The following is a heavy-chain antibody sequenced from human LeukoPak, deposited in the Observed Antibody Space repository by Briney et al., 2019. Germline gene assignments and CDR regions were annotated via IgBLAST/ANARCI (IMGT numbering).Heavy chain of an antibody. Sequence: ASVKVSCKASGFTFTRYGISWVRQAPGQGLEWMGWISAYNGDTKYAQKFQDRLTMTTDTSTSTAYMELSRLRSDDTAVYYCARLYCSSTSCYPLSPFDYWGQGTLVTVSS. D-gene: IGHD2-2*01. CDR2: ISAYNGDT. CDR3: ARLYCSSTSCYPLSPFDY. J-gene: IGHJ4*02. V-gene: IGHV1-18*01. CDR1: GFTFTRYG.